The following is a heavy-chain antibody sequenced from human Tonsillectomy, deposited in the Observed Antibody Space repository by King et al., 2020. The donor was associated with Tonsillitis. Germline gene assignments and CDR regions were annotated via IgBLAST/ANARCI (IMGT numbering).Heavy chain of an antibody. Sequence: QLVQSGAEVKKPGASLKISCKGSGYSFTNYCIGWVRQMPGKGLEWMGFIYAGNSDTRYSPYFQGKVTISADKSISTAYLQWSSLKASDTAMYYCARLTVMGTRDAYFVAFVYGGQRPLVTVLS. CDR1: GYSFTNYC. D-gene: IGHD7-27*01. CDR3: ARLTVMGTRDAYFVAFVY. CDR2: IYAGNSDT. V-gene: IGHV5-51*01. J-gene: IGHJ4*02.